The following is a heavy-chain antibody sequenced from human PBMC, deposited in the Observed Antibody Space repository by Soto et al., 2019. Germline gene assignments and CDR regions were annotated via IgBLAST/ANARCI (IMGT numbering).Heavy chain of an antibody. CDR3: ARGGHDFWSGPFDY. CDR1: GGSIRNYY. J-gene: IGHJ4*02. CDR2: IDTSGST. D-gene: IGHD3-3*01. V-gene: IGHV4-4*07. Sequence: PSETLSLTCTVCGGSIRNYYCNWIRQPAGKGLEWIGRIDTSGSTNYNPSLKSRVTMSVDTSEQEFSLKLSSVTAADTALYYCARGGHDFWSGPFDYWGRPVLLTVSS.